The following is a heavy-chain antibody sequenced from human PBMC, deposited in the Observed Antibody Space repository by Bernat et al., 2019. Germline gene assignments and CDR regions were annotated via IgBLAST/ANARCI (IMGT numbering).Heavy chain of an antibody. D-gene: IGHD3-16*02. CDR2: LNQDGSET. Sequence: EVQLVESGGGLVQPGGSLRLSCAASGFTFSSYEMNWVRQAPGEGLEWVANLNQDGSETYYVDSLKGRFTISRDNTKNSLYLQMNSLRTEDTAVYFCARLGYRLAEYWGQGTLVTVSA. V-gene: IGHV3-7*03. CDR1: GFTFSSYE. J-gene: IGHJ4*02. CDR3: ARLGYRLAEY.